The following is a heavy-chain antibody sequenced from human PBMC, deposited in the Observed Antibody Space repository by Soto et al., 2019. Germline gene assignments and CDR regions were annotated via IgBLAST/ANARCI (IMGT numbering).Heavy chain of an antibody. Sequence: GGSLRLSCVASTFTFTDYAMSWVRQAPGEGLEWVSGISGSGGTTYYAESVKGRFSISRDNSKNTLYLHLNNLRVEDTAIYYCATISDRGIAAALDSWGQGTLVTV. CDR1: TFTFTDYA. D-gene: IGHD6-13*01. V-gene: IGHV3-23*01. J-gene: IGHJ4*02. CDR2: ISGSGGTT. CDR3: ATISDRGIAAALDS.